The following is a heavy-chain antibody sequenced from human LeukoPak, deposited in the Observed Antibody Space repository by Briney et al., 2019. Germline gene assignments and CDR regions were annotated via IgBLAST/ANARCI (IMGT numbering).Heavy chain of an antibody. CDR3: ARESDVGYRY. Sequence: GGSLRLSCAASGFTFNNYWMSWVRQAPGKGLEWVANIKQDGSEKFYVDPVKGRFTISRDNAKNSLYPQMNSLRAEDTAVYYCARESDVGYRYWGQGTLVTVSS. V-gene: IGHV3-7*03. CDR1: GFTFNNYW. J-gene: IGHJ4*02. CDR2: IKQDGSEK. D-gene: IGHD2-2*03.